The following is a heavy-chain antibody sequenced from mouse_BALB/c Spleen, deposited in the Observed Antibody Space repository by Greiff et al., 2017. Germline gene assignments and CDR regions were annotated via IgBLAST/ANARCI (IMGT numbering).Heavy chain of an antibody. CDR2: INSNGGST. CDR3: ARQDYGYAFDY. V-gene: IGHV5-6-2*01. Sequence: EVKLVESGGGLVKLGGSLKLSCAASGFTFSSYYMSWVRQTPEKRLELVAAINSNGGSTYYPDTVKGRFTISRDNAKNTLYLQMSSLKSEDTALYYCARQDYGYAFDYWGQGTTLTVSS. CDR1: GFTFSSYY. D-gene: IGHD1-2*01. J-gene: IGHJ2*01.